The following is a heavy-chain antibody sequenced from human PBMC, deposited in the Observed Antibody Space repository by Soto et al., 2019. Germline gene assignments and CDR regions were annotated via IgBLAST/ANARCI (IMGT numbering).Heavy chain of an antibody. D-gene: IGHD3-10*01. Sequence: ASVKVSCKASGYTFTGYYMHWVRQAPGQGLEWMGWINPNSGGTNYAQKFQGWVTMTRDTSISTAYMELSRLRSDDTAVYYCARAPRGDGSGSYYNDLSGMDVCGQGTTVTVSS. CDR3: ARAPRGDGSGSYYNDLSGMDV. V-gene: IGHV1-2*04. CDR2: INPNSGGT. CDR1: GYTFTGYY. J-gene: IGHJ6*02.